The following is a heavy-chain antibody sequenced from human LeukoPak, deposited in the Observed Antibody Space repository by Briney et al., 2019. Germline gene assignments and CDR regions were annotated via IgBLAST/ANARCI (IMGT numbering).Heavy chain of an antibody. J-gene: IGHJ6*03. Sequence: PSETLSLTCAVYGGSFSGYYWSWIRQPPGKGLEWIGEINHSGSTNYNPSLKSRVTISVDTSKNQFSLKLSSVTAADTAVYYCARGHTARPGNFYYYYYYMDVWGKGTTVTVSS. CDR2: INHSGST. CDR3: ARGHTARPGNFYYYYYYMDV. V-gene: IGHV4-34*01. D-gene: IGHD6-6*01. CDR1: GGSFSGYY.